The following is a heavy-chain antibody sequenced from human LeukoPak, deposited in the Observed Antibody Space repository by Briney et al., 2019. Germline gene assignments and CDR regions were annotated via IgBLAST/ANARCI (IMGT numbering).Heavy chain of an antibody. V-gene: IGHV3-23*01. CDR2: ISGSGGST. D-gene: IGHD2-15*01. J-gene: IGHJ4*02. Sequence: GASLRLSCAASGFTFSSYAMSWVRQAPGKGLEWVSAISGSGGSTYYADSVKGRFTISRDNSKNTLYLQMNSLRAEDTAVYYCAKDHLGYCSGGSCSTTYFDYWGQGTLVTVSS. CDR3: AKDHLGYCSGGSCSTTYFDY. CDR1: GFTFSSYA.